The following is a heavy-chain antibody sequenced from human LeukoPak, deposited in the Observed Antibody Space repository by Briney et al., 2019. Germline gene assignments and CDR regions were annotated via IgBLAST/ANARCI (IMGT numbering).Heavy chain of an antibody. CDR2: IIPIFGTA. D-gene: IGHD3-10*01. Sequence: ASVKVSCKASGYTFTSYGISWVRQAPGQGLEWMGGIIPIFGTANYAQKFQGRVTITADESTSTAYMELSSLRSEDTAVYYCASLFYSGTAGYWGQGTLVTVSS. CDR1: GYTFTSYG. J-gene: IGHJ4*02. CDR3: ASLFYSGTAGY. V-gene: IGHV1-69*13.